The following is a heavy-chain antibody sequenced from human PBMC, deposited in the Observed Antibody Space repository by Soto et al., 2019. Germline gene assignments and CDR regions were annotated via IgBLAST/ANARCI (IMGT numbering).Heavy chain of an antibody. J-gene: IGHJ4*02. CDR3: ARDKITGLFDY. CDR1: GGSFSGYY. D-gene: IGHD2-8*02. V-gene: IGHV4-34*01. CDR2: INHSGST. Sequence: NPSETLSLTCAVYGGSFSGYYWTWIRQPPGTGLEWIGEINHSGSTNYNPSLKSRVTISVDTSKNQFSLKLTSVTAADTAVYYCARDKITGLFDYWGQGTLVTVPQ.